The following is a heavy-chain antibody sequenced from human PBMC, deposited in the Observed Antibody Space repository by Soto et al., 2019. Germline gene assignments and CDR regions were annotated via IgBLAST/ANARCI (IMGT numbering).Heavy chain of an antibody. CDR3: ARGIVGATDAFDI. J-gene: IGHJ3*02. Sequence: LSDTCSGAEGYSSSYYWSCIRKTPGKGLEWIGYIYYSGSTNYNPSLKSRVTISVDTSKNQFSLKLSSVTAADTAVYYCARGIVGATDAFDIWGHGTMVPVSS. CDR1: EGYSSSYY. CDR2: IYYSGST. V-gene: IGHV4-59*01. D-gene: IGHD1-26*01.